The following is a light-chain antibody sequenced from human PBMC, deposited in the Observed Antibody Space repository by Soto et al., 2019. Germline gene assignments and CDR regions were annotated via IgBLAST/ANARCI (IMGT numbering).Light chain of an antibody. CDR3: QQRNVWHPVT. Sequence: EIVLTQSPATLSLSPGDRATLSCRASPSVPNFLAWYQQKPGQAPSLLIYGAFNRANGIPARFSGSGSGTDFTLTLSSLEPEDSAIYYCQQRNVWHPVTFGLGTRLEIK. J-gene: IGKJ5*01. CDR2: GAF. CDR1: PSVPNF. V-gene: IGKV3D-11*02.